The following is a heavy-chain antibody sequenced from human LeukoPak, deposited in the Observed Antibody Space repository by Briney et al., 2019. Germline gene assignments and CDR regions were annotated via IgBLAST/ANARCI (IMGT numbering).Heavy chain of an antibody. CDR3: ARAELELGHYYYYYMDV. CDR2: INPNSGGT. J-gene: IGHJ6*03. CDR1: GYTFTGYY. D-gene: IGHD1-7*01. V-gene: IGHV1-2*02. Sequence: GASVKVSCKASGYTFTGYYMHWVRQAPGQGLEWMGWINPNSGGTNYAQKFQGRVTMTRDTSISTAYMELSRLRSDDTAVYYCARAELELGHYYYYYMDVWGKGTTVTISS.